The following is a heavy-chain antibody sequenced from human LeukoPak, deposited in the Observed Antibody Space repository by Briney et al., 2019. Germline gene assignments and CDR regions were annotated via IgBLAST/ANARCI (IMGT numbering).Heavy chain of an antibody. V-gene: IGHV4-39*01. D-gene: IGHD3-10*01. CDR1: NGSITTTRYY. CDR2: VYYFGNA. CDR3: ATHKEGSYVEC. J-gene: IGHJ4*02. Sequence: SETLSLTCSVSNGSITTTRYYGAWIRQSPGKRLEWIGSVYYFGNAYYRPSLLSRATISIDTSKKRISLNLTSVTARDTAIYYCATHKEGSYVECWGQGTLVTVSS.